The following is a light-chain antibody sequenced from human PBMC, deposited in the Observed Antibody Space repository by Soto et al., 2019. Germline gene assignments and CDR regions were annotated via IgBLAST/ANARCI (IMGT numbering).Light chain of an antibody. V-gene: IGKV1-39*01. J-gene: IGKJ1*01. CDR3: QQSYKTPRT. Sequence: GDRVTITCRASQSISSYLNWYQQKPGKAPKLLIYAASSLQSGVPSRFSGSGSATDFILTISSLQPEDFATYYCQQSYKTPRTFGQGTKVEIK. CDR1: QSISSY. CDR2: AAS.